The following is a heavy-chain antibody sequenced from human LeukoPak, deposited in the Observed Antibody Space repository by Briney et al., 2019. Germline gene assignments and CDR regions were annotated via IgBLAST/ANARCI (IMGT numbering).Heavy chain of an antibody. CDR2: IYPGDSDT. Sequence: GESLKISCKGSGYSFTSYWIGWVRQVPGKGLEWMGIIYPGDSDTRHSPSFQGQVTISADKSISTAYLQWSSLKASDTAMYYCARVSPFYDSSGYNDYWGQGTLVTVSS. D-gene: IGHD3-22*01. J-gene: IGHJ4*02. CDR1: GYSFTSYW. V-gene: IGHV5-51*01. CDR3: ARVSPFYDSSGYNDY.